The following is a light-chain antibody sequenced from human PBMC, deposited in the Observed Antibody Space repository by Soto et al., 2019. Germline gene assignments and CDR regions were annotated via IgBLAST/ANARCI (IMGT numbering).Light chain of an antibody. V-gene: IGKV1-39*01. CDR2: AAS. J-gene: IGKJ4*01. CDR1: QSIISY. Sequence: DIQMTQSPSSLSASVGDRVTITCRASQSIISYLNWYQQKPGKAPKLLIYAASSLHSGVPSTFIRSGSGTDFTLAISSLPPEEFATDDCQQSYSTPPTFGGGTTVEIK. CDR3: QQSYSTPPT.